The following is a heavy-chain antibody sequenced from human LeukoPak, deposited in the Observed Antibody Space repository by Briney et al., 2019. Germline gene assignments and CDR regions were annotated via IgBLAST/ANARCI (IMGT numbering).Heavy chain of an antibody. D-gene: IGHD3-9*01. J-gene: IGHJ6*03. CDR1: GGSFSGYY. V-gene: IGHV4-34*01. CDR3: ARVDYDILTGYYYYIDV. CDR2: INHSGSN. Sequence: SETLSLTCAVYGGSFSGYYWRWVRQPPGKGREWIGEINHSGSNKYNPSLKRRGTISVDTSKNQFSLKLSSVTAADTAVYYCARVDYDILTGYYYYIDVLGKGTTVTVSS.